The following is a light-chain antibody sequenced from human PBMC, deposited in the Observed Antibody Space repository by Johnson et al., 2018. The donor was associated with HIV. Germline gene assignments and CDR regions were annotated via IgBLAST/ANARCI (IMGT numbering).Light chain of an antibody. J-gene: IGLJ1*01. CDR3: GTWDSSLSASYA. Sequence: QSVLTQPPSVSAAPGQKVTISCSGSSSNIGNNYVSWYQQLPGTAPKLLIYENNKRPSGIPDRFSGSKSGTSATLGITGLQTGDEADYYCGTWDSSLSASYAFGTGTQGVVL. V-gene: IGLV1-51*02. CDR2: ENN. CDR1: SSNIGNNY.